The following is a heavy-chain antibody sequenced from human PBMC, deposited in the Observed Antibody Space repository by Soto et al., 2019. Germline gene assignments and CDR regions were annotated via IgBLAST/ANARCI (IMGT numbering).Heavy chain of an antibody. CDR3: AKEVSSWFHGMDV. CDR1: GLTFSSYS. V-gene: IGHV3-21*01. CDR2: LSSSTSYI. D-gene: IGHD6-13*01. J-gene: IGHJ6*02. Sequence: EVQLVESGGGLVKPGGSLRLSCAASGLTFSSYSMNWVRQAPGKGLEWVSSLSSSTSYIYYADSVKGRFTISRDTAKNSLYLQMNNLRAEDTAVYYCAKEVSSWFHGMDVWGQGTTVTVSS.